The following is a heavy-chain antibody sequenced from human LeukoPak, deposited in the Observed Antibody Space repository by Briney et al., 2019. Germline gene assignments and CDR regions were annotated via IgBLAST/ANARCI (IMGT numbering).Heavy chain of an antibody. CDR1: GGTFSSYA. Sequence: GASVKVSCKASGGTFSSYAISWVRQAPGQGLEWMGRIIPILGIANYAQKFQGRVTITADKSTSTAYMELSSLRSEDTAVYYCAVVEDILTGYPYYGMDVWGQGTTVTVSS. CDR3: AVVEDILTGYPYYGMDV. V-gene: IGHV1-69*04. D-gene: IGHD3-9*01. CDR2: IIPILGIA. J-gene: IGHJ6*02.